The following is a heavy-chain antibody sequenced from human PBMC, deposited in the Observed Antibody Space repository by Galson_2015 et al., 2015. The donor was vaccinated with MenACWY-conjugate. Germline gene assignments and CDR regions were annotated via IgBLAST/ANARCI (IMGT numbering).Heavy chain of an antibody. D-gene: IGHD4-17*01. Sequence: SETLSLTCAVSGYFGYSITSGYYWGWIRQPPGKGLEWIGSIYHSGYTYYNPSLKSRVTISIDTSKSQFSLKVTSVTAADMAVYYCAGSYGDFVEQFDSWGQGTLVTVSS. CDR1: GYFGYSITSGYY. CDR2: IYHSGYT. J-gene: IGHJ5*01. V-gene: IGHV4-38-2*01. CDR3: AGSYGDFVEQFDS.